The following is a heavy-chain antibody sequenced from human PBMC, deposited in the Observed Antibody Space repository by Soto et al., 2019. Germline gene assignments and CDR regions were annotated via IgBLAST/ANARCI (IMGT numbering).Heavy chain of an antibody. CDR1: GFTFSTYG. D-gene: IGHD2-15*01. V-gene: IGHV3-30*18. CDR3: AKELGEYCTGGSCYYFDY. CDR2: ISYDGSNK. Sequence: QVQLVESGGGVVQPGRSLRLSCAASGFTFSTYGMHWVRQAPGEGLEWVAVISYDGSNKYYADSVKGRFTISRDNSKNTLFLQMNSLRAEDTAVYYCAKELGEYCTGGSCYYFDYWGQGTLVTVSS. J-gene: IGHJ4*02.